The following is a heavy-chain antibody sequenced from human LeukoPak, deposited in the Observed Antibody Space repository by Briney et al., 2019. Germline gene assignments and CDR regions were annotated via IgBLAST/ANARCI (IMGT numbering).Heavy chain of an antibody. CDR1: GYTFTDYY. Sequence: ASLKVSCKASGYTFTDYYMHWVRQAPGHGLEWMGWIYPDSGGTNYAQKFQVRVTMTRDTSISTAYMGLSRLTSDDTAVYYCARGRSDYYLDSWGQGTLVTVSS. V-gene: IGHV1-2*02. CDR2: IYPDSGGT. D-gene: IGHD3-10*01. CDR3: ARGRSDYYLDS. J-gene: IGHJ4*02.